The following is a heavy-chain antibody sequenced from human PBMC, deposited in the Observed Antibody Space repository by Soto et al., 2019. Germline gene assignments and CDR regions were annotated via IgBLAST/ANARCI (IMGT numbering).Heavy chain of an antibody. D-gene: IGHD4-17*01. J-gene: IGHJ4*02. CDR1: GFNFSSYA. CDR3: VKDNVVVADTVTLWY. V-gene: IGHV3-64D*06. CDR2: ISCNGGST. Sequence: PGGSLKLSRSSSGFNFSSYAMDLVCQVQWKGLVYVSAISCNGGSTYYADSVKGRFTISRDNSKNMLYLQMSSLRADDTAVYYCVKDNVVVADTVTLWYWGQGT.